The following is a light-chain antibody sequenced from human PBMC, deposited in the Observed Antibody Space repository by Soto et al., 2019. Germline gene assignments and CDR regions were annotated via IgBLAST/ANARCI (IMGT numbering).Light chain of an antibody. CDR1: QSISRW. CDR3: QQYNTFWT. Sequence: DIQITQCPSTLSASVGDRVTITCRASQSISRWLAWYQHKPGKAPKLLIYDASNSESGVPSRFSGSGSGTEFTLTISSLQPDDFATYYCQQYNTFWTFCQGTKVDIK. V-gene: IGKV1-5*01. CDR2: DAS. J-gene: IGKJ1*01.